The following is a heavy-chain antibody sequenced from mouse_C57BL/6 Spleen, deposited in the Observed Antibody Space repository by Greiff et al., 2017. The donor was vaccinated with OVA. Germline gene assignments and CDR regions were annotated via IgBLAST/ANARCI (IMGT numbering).Heavy chain of an antibody. V-gene: IGHV1-55*01. D-gene: IGHD1-1*01. CDR3: ARGLLITTVRFDY. Sequence: QVQLQQPGAELVKPGASVKMSCKASGYTFTSYWITWVKQRPGQGLEWIGDIYPGSGSTNYNEKFKSKATLTVDTSSSTAYMQLSSLTSEDSAVYYCARGLLITTVRFDYWGQGTTLTVSS. J-gene: IGHJ2*01. CDR1: GYTFTSYW. CDR2: IYPGSGST.